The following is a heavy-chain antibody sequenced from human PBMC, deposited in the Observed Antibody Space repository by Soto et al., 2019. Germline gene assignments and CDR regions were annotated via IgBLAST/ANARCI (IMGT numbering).Heavy chain of an antibody. CDR3: AKDQASGQGSFDS. CDR2: MSYDGSNQ. CDR1: GFTFNIYG. J-gene: IGHJ4*02. V-gene: IGHV3-30*18. Sequence: SLRLSCAASGFTFNIYGMHWVRQAPDKGLEWVALMSYDGSNQYYADSVKGRFTISRDNSKNTLFLQMNSLRADDTAVYYCAKDQASGQGSFDSWGQGTLVTVSS.